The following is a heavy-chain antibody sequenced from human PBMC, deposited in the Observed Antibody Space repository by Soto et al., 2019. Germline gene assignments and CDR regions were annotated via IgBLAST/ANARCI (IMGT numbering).Heavy chain of an antibody. CDR3: SIPGIAAAGMRRNAFDI. D-gene: IGHD6-13*01. V-gene: IGHV1-69*06. CDR1: GGTFSSYA. Sequence: GASVKVSCKASGGTFSSYAISWVRQAPGQGLEWMGGIIPIFGTANYAQKFQGRVTITADKSTSTAYMELSSLRSEDTAVYYCSIPGIAAAGMRRNAFDIRGQGTMVTVSS. CDR2: IIPIFGTA. J-gene: IGHJ3*02.